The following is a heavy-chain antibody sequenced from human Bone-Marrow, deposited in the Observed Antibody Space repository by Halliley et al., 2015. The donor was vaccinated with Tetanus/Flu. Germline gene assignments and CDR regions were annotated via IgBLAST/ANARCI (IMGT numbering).Heavy chain of an antibody. J-gene: IGHJ4*02. Sequence: VISFDGGEEIFADSVQGRFAISRDNPKNTLYLQVNSLTTEDTAVFFCARESDDTNGYYLNFFDIWGQGTLVTVSS. CDR2: ISFDGGEE. CDR3: ARESDDTNGYYLNFFDI. V-gene: IGHV3-30*09. D-gene: IGHD3-22*01.